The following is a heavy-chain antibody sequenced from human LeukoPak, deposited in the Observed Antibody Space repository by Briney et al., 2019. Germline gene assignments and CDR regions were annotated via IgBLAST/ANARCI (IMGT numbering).Heavy chain of an antibody. Sequence: PGGSLKLSCAASGFDFGGFYVHWVRQASGRGLEWVGLIRNKPNSYTTVYAASVKGRFTISRDDSKNTAYLQMNSLKAEDTAVYYCTRQECSGGSCSYVDFWGQGTLVTVSS. D-gene: IGHD2-15*01. J-gene: IGHJ4*02. CDR2: IRNKPNSYTT. CDR3: TRQECSGGSCSYVDF. V-gene: IGHV3-73*01. CDR1: GFDFGGFY.